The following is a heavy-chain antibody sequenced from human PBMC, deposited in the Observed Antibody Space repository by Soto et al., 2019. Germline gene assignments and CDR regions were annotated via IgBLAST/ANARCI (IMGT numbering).Heavy chain of an antibody. J-gene: IGHJ5*02. V-gene: IGHV3-30-3*01. CDR2: ISYDGST. D-gene: IGHD1-7*01. CDR1: GFTFSSYA. Sequence: GGSLRLSCAASGFTFSSYAMHWVRQAPGKGLEWVAVISYDGSTYYADSVKGRFTISRDNSKNTLYLQMNSLRAEDTAVYYCAKALPLRRNNWNYEGNWFDPWGQGTLVTVSS. CDR3: AKALPLRRNNWNYEGNWFDP.